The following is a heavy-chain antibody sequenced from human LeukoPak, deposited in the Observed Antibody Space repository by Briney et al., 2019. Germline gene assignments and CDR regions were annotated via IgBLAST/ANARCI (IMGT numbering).Heavy chain of an antibody. CDR3: ARDFLFEKQLERRRSYYYGMDV. Sequence: ASVKVSCKASGYTFTSYGISWVRQAPGQGLEWMGWISAYNGNTNYAQKLQGRVTMTTDTSTSTAYMELRSLRSDDTAVYYCARDFLFEKQLERRRSYYYGMDVWGQGTTVTVSS. D-gene: IGHD1-1*01. CDR2: ISAYNGNT. V-gene: IGHV1-18*01. J-gene: IGHJ6*02. CDR1: GYTFTSYG.